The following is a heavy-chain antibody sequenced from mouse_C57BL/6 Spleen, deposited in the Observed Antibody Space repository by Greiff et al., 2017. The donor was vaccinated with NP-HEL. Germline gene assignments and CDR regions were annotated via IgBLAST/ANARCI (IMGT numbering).Heavy chain of an antibody. J-gene: IGHJ4*01. CDR1: GFTFSDYG. D-gene: IGHD1-1*01. Sequence: VQRVESGGGLVKPGGSLKLSCAASGFTFSDYGMHWVRQAPEKGLEWVAYISSGSSTIYYADTVKGRFTISRDNAKNTLFLQMTSLRSEDTAMYYCARHYGSRYYAMDYWGQGTSVTVSS. CDR2: ISSGSSTI. V-gene: IGHV5-17*01. CDR3: ARHYGSRYYAMDY.